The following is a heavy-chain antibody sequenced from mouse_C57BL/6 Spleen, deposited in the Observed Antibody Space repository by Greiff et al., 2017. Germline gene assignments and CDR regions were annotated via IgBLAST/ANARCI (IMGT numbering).Heavy chain of an antibody. Sequence: EVKLMESGGGLVKPGGSLKLSCAASGFTFSSYTMSWVRQTPEQRLEWVATISGGGGNTDYPDSVKGRFTISRDNAKNTLYLQMSSLRSEDTAWYYCARRDYVSFAYWGQGTLVTVSA. V-gene: IGHV5-9*01. CDR3: ARRDYVSFAY. CDR1: GFTFSSYT. CDR2: ISGGGGNT. J-gene: IGHJ3*01. D-gene: IGHD2-13*01.